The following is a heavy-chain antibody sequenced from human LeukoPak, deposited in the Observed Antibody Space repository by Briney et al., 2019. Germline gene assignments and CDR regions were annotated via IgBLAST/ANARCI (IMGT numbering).Heavy chain of an antibody. Sequence: PGGSLRLSCAASGFTFSSYGMHWVRQAPGKGLEWVAVVSYDGSDKYYADSVKGRLTISRDNSKNTVHLQMNSLRIEDTAVYYCAKEGGYCSSGSCYSSYYGMDVWGQGTTVTVS. CDR2: VSYDGSDK. V-gene: IGHV3-30*18. CDR3: AKEGGYCSSGSCYSSYYGMDV. J-gene: IGHJ6*02. CDR1: GFTFSSYG. D-gene: IGHD2-15*01.